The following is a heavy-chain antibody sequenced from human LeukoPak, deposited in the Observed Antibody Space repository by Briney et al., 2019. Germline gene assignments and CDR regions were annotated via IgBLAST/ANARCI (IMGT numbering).Heavy chain of an antibody. V-gene: IGHV1-18*01. CDR3: ARDNLAQEAVVVAATPGY. D-gene: IGHD2-15*01. Sequence: ASVKVSCRASGYTFTSYGISWVRQAPGQGLEWMGWISAYNGNTNYAQKLQGRVTMTTDTSTSTAYMELRSLRSDDTAVYYCARDNLAQEAVVVAATPGYWGQGTLVTVSS. J-gene: IGHJ4*02. CDR2: ISAYNGNT. CDR1: GYTFTSYG.